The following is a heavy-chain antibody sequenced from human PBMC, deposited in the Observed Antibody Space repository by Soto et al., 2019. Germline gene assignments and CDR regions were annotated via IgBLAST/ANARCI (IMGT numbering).Heavy chain of an antibody. CDR3: AKEGQWLHAFDI. Sequence: QVQLVESGGGVVQPGRSLRLSCAASGFTFSSYGMHWVRQAPGKGLEGVAVISYDGSNKYYADSVKGRFTISRDNSKNTLYLQMNSLRAEDTAVYYCAKEGQWLHAFDIWGQGTMVTVSS. V-gene: IGHV3-30*18. CDR1: GFTFSSYG. CDR2: ISYDGSNK. D-gene: IGHD6-19*01. J-gene: IGHJ3*02.